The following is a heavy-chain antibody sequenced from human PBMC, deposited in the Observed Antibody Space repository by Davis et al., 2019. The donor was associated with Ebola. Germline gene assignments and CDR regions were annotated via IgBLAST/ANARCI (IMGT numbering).Heavy chain of an antibody. CDR3: ARVPRDYDFIKTEDYYYYYMDV. J-gene: IGHJ6*03. Sequence: ASVKVSCKASGYTFTGYYMHWVRQAPGQGLEWMGWINPNSGGTNYAQKFQGRVTMTRDTSISTAYMELSRLRSDDTAVYYCARVPRDYDFIKTEDYYYYYMDVWGKGTTVTVSS. V-gene: IGHV1-2*02. CDR1: GYTFTGYY. D-gene: IGHD3-3*01. CDR2: INPNSGGT.